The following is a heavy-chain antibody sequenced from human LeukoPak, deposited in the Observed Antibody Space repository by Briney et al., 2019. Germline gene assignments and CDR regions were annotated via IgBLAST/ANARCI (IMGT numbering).Heavy chain of an antibody. Sequence: GGPLRLSCAASGFTFSSYAMSWVRQAPGKGLEWVSAISGSGGSTYYADSVKGRFTISRDNSKNTLYLQMNSLRAEDTAVYYCAKDRAILGPTSLNWFDPWGQGTLVTVSS. CDR1: GFTFSSYA. V-gene: IGHV3-23*01. D-gene: IGHD3-3*01. CDR2: ISGSGGST. J-gene: IGHJ5*02. CDR3: AKDRAILGPTSLNWFDP.